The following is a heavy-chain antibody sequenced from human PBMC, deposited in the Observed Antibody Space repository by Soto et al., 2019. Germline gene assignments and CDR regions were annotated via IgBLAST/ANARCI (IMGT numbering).Heavy chain of an antibody. D-gene: IGHD5-18*01. V-gene: IGHV3-21*01. CDR2: ISSSSSYI. Sequence: GALRLSCAASGFTLSSYSMNWVRQAPGKGLEWVSSISSSSSYIYYADSVKGRFTISRDNAKNSLYLQMNSLRAEETAVYYCARDEADTALDVWGQGTTVTVSS. CDR3: ARDEADTALDV. J-gene: IGHJ6*02. CDR1: GFTLSSYS.